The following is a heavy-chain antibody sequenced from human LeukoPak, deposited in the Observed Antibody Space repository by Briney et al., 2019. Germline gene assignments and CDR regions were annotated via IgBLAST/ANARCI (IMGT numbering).Heavy chain of an antibody. CDR1: GGSISSYY. J-gene: IGHJ4*02. CDR3: ARDSYYYGSGSYPRY. V-gene: IGHV4-4*07. CDR2: IYTSGST. D-gene: IGHD3-10*01. Sequence: SETLSLTCTVSGGSISSYYWSWNRQPAGKGLEWIGRIYTSGSTNYNPSLKSRVTMSVDTSKNQFSLKLSSVTAADTAVYYCARDSYYYGSGSYPRYWGQGTLVTVSS.